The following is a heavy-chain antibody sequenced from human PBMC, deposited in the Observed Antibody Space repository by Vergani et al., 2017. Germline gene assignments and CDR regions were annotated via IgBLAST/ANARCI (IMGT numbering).Heavy chain of an antibody. Sequence: QVQLVESGGGVVQPGRSLRLSCAASGFTFSSYAMHWVRQAPGKGLEWVAVISYDGSNKYYADSVKGRFTISRDNSKNTLYLQMNSLRAEDTAVYYCAKDSALGGSYSNDPFFDYWGQGTLVTVSS. D-gene: IGHD3-16*01. V-gene: IGHV3-30-3*01. J-gene: IGHJ4*02. CDR3: AKDSALGGSYSNDPFFDY. CDR1: GFTFSSYA. CDR2: ISYDGSNK.